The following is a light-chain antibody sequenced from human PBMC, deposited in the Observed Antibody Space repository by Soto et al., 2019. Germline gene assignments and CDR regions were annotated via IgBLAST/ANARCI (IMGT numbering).Light chain of an antibody. CDR1: QSIYKW. V-gene: IGKV1-12*01. CDR3: QHADSFPLT. CDR2: AAS. J-gene: IGKJ4*01. Sequence: DIQLTQSPSSVSASIGDRVTISCRASQSIYKWLVWYQQKRGKAPKLLIYAASSLQSGVPSRFSGSGYGTEFTLTISSLQPEDSATYYCQHADSFPLTFGGVTEVAI.